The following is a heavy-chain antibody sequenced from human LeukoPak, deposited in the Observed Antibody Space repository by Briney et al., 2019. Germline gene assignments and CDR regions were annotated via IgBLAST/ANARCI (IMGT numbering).Heavy chain of an antibody. CDR3: ARGDDFSGDH. Sequence: PGGSLRLSCAASGFTFSYYGMHWVRQAPGKGLEWVAFIRSDGSNKYYADFVKGRFTISRDSSKNTLFLQMNSLRPEDTAVYYCARGDDFSGDHWGQGTLVTVSS. D-gene: IGHD3-16*01. V-gene: IGHV3-30*02. CDR2: IRSDGSNK. CDR1: GFTFSYYG. J-gene: IGHJ4*02.